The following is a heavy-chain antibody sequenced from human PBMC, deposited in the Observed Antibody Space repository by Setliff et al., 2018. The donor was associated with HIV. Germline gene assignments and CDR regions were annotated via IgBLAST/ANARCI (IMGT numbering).Heavy chain of an antibody. V-gene: IGHV5-51*01. Sequence: GESLKISCKGSGDTFANFWIGWVRQMPGKGLEWMGVVYPGDSDTRYNPSFQGRVTISADKSINTAYLQWSSLEVSDSAMYYCARGGLAYYPSWHFDFWGRGTLVTVSS. D-gene: IGHD3-22*01. CDR1: GDTFANFW. J-gene: IGHJ2*01. CDR3: ARGGLAYYPSWHFDF. CDR2: VYPGDSDT.